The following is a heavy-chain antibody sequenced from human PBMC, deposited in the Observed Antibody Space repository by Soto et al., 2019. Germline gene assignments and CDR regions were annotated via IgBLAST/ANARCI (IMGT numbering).Heavy chain of an antibody. Sequence: DVQLLESGGGLVQPGGSLRLSCAASGFPFSDYAMTWVRQAPGKGPEWVSSIGGVGTDRYYADSVKGRFTISRDNSKNTLFLQMSSLRSDDTAVYYCAKDAVPYNGKWDWFDPWGQGTLVTVSS. CDR3: AKDAVPYNGKWDWFDP. V-gene: IGHV3-23*01. CDR1: GFPFSDYA. D-gene: IGHD1-20*01. CDR2: IGGVGTDR. J-gene: IGHJ5*02.